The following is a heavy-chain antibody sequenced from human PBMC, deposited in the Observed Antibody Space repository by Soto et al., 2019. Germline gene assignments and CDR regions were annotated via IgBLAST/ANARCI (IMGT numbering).Heavy chain of an antibody. Sequence: VGSLRLSCAASGFTVSSNYMSWVRQATGKGLEWVSSSGTAGDTYYPGSVKGRFTISRDNGKNSLYLQLNSLRVEDTAVYYCARDFTYYYASPESFDFWGQGTLVTVSS. CDR1: GFTVSSNY. CDR2: SGTAGDT. CDR3: ARDFTYYYASPESFDF. V-gene: IGHV3-13*01. D-gene: IGHD3-10*01. J-gene: IGHJ4*02.